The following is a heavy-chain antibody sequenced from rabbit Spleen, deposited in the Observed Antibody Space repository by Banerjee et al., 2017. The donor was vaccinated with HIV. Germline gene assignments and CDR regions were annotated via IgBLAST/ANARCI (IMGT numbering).Heavy chain of an antibody. D-gene: IGHD1-1*01. CDR1: GFSFGDKDV. V-gene: IGHV1S45*01. CDR2: INIVTGKS. CDR3: ARDLVAVIGWNFNL. J-gene: IGHJ4*01. Sequence: QEQLVESGGGLVQPTGSLTLTCKASGFSFGDKDVMCWVRQAPGKGLEWIACINIVTGKSVYASWAEGRFIMSRTSSTTVTLQMTSLTAADTATYFCARDLVAVIGWNFNLWGQGTLVTVS.